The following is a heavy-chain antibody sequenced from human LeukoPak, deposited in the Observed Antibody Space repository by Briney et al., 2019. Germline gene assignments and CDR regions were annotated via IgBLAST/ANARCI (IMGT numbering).Heavy chain of an antibody. J-gene: IGHJ4*02. CDR2: IKQDGSER. CDR3: ARENTAVPGGDC. Sequence: GGSLRLSCAASGFTISNYWMSWVRQVPGKGLEWVANIKQDGSERYYVDSVKGRFTVSRDNAKNSLYLQMNSLRVDDTAVYYCARENTAVPGGDCWGQGTLVTVSS. V-gene: IGHV3-7*01. CDR1: GFTISNYW. D-gene: IGHD5-18*01.